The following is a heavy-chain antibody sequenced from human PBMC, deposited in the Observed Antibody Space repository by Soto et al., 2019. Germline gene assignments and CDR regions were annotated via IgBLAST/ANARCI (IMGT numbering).Heavy chain of an antibody. Sequence: ASVKASCKVSGYTLTELSMHWVRQAPGKGLEWMGGINPESGGTIYAQKFQGWVTMTRDTSTSTAYMELSRLRSDDTAVYYCARDRIASAGTYYYHYGMDVCGQGTTVPVFS. CDR1: GYTLTELS. D-gene: IGHD6-13*01. CDR3: ARDRIASAGTYYYHYGMDV. V-gene: IGHV1-2*04. J-gene: IGHJ6*02. CDR2: INPESGGT.